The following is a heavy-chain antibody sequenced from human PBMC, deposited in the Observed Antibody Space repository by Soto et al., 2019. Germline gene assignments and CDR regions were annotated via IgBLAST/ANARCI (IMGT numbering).Heavy chain of an antibody. CDR1: GFTLTRYS. CDR3: ARESEDLTSNFDY. J-gene: IGHJ4*02. V-gene: IGHV3-21*01. CDR2: ISSTTNYI. Sequence: GSLSLSCAASGFTLTRYSMIWVRQAPGKGLEWVSSISSTTNYIYYADSMKGRFTVSRDNAKNSVYLEMNSLSAEDTAVYYCARESEDLTSNFDYWGQGTLVTVSA.